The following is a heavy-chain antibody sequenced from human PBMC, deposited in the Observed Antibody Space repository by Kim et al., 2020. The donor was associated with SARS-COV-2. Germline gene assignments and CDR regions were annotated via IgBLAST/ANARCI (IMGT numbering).Heavy chain of an antibody. J-gene: IGHJ4*02. CDR3: TRDRYSSGSTFDY. V-gene: IGHV3-49*02. Sequence: YAASVKGRFTISRDDSKSIAYLQMNSLKTEYTAVYYCTRDRYSSGSTFDYWGQGTLVTVSS. D-gene: IGHD6-19*01.